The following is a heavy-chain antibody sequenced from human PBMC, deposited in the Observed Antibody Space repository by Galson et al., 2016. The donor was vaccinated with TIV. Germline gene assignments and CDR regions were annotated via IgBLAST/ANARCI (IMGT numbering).Heavy chain of an antibody. J-gene: IGHJ6*02. V-gene: IGHV3-30*02. D-gene: IGHD2-15*01. Sequence: SLRLSCAASGFTFSSFGMHWVRQAPGKGLEWVALIRYDGSRRYYADSVKGRFTISRDDSKNTLYLQMNGLRRDDSAVYYCASGVVAPTYYFYGMDVWGQGTTVTVSS. CDR1: GFTFSSFG. CDR3: ASGVVAPTYYFYGMDV. CDR2: IRYDGSRR.